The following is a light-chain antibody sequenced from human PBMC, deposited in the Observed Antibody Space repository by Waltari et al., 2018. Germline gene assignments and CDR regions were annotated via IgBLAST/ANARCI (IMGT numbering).Light chain of an antibody. V-gene: IGLV3-1*01. J-gene: IGLJ2*01. CDR2: QDF. CDR1: NLGEKF. Sequence: YDLTQPPSVSVSPGQTATITCYGDNLGEKFVSLYQQTPGQSPFLVIYQDFKRPSGIPERFSGSNSGNTATLTISGAQAMDEADFYCQSWVGKVVFGGGTKLTV. CDR3: QSWVGKVV.